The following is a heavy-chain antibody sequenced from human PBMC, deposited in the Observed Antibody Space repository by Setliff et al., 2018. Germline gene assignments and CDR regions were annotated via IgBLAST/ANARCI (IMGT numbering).Heavy chain of an antibody. CDR3: ARKNGYCSGGACYFMFDY. D-gene: IGHD2-15*01. Sequence: SETLSLTCTVSGDSISSRRNYWGWFRQPAGKELEWIGQIYTSWSTNYNPSLKSRVTISLDTSKNQFSLSLTSVTAEDTAVYYCARKNGYCSGGACYFMFDYWGQGTLVTVSS. CDR2: IYTSWST. CDR1: GDSISSRRNY. V-gene: IGHV4-61*09. J-gene: IGHJ4*02.